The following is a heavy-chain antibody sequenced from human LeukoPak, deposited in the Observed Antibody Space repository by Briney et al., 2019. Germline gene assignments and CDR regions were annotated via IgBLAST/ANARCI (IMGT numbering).Heavy chain of an antibody. D-gene: IGHD5-18*01. Sequence: GGSLRLSCVGSGFIFSTYPMSWVRQAPGKGLEWVSSISGSTTYIFYADSVKGRLTISRDNAKNSLYLQMNSLRAEDTAVYYCANAPKDTASDYWGQGTLVTVSS. CDR1: GFIFSTYP. J-gene: IGHJ4*02. CDR2: ISGSTTYI. V-gene: IGHV3-21*01. CDR3: ANAPKDTASDY.